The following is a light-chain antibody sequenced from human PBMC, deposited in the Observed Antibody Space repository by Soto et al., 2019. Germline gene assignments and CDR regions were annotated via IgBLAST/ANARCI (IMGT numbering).Light chain of an antibody. CDR2: DAS. V-gene: IGKV3-15*01. CDR3: QQYDKWPFT. J-gene: IGKJ2*01. Sequence: EIVMTQSPATLSVSPGERVTLSCRASQSIRSNLAWYRHKPGQAPSLLIYDASTRATGIPARLSGSGAVTEFTLTISSLQYEYFGVYYCQQYDKWPFTFGQGTKLEI. CDR1: QSIRSN.